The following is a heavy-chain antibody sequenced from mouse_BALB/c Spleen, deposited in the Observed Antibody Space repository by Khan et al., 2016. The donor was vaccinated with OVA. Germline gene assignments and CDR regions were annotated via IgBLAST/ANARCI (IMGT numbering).Heavy chain of an antibody. V-gene: IGHV1-85*01. J-gene: IGHJ2*01. CDR1: GYTFTSYD. CDR2: IFPGDGST. D-gene: IGHD2-1*01. CDR3: AREEGNYDYFDY. Sequence: QVQLQQSGAELVKPGASVKLSCKASGYTFTSYDINWVRQRPEQGLEWFGWIFPGDGSTKYNEKFKGKATLTTDKSSSTAYMQLSRLTSEDSAVYFCAREEGNYDYFDYWGQGTTLTVSS.